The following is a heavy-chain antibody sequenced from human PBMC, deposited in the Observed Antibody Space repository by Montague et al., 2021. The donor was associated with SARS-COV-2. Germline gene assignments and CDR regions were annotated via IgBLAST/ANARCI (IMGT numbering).Heavy chain of an antibody. Sequence: SLRLSCAASGFTFSCYSMNWVRQAPGKGLEWVSSISSSSSYIYYADSVKGRFTISRDNAKNSLYPQMNSLRAEDTAVYYCARDLGAANWGVYYGMDVWGQGTTVTVSS. V-gene: IGHV3-21*01. CDR3: ARDLGAANWGVYYGMDV. CDR2: ISSSSSYI. J-gene: IGHJ6*02. CDR1: GFTFSCYS. D-gene: IGHD1-26*01.